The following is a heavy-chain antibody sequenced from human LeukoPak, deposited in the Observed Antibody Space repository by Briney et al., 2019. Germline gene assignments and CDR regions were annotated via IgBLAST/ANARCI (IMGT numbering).Heavy chain of an antibody. CDR1: GYTFTSYY. D-gene: IGHD3-22*01. V-gene: IGHV1-46*01. Sequence: GASVEVSCKASGYTFTSYYLYWVRQAPGQGLEWMGVINPSGGSTTSAQKFQGRVTMTRDTSTSTVYMELRSPRSEDTAVYYCARGPGPADDGGGYCFDYWGQGTLVTVSS. CDR2: INPSGGST. CDR3: ARGPGPADDGGGYCFDY. J-gene: IGHJ4*02.